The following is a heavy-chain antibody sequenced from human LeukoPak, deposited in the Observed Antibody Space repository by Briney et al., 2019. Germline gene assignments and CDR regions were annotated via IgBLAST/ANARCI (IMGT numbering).Heavy chain of an antibody. CDR1: GYRFTSYW. J-gene: IGHJ6*02. CDR3: ARRLILTGNYGMDV. Sequence: GASLQISCKGSGYRFTSYWISWVRQMPGKGLEWMGRIDPSDSYTNYSPSFQGHVTISADKSISTAYLQWSSLKASDTAMYYCARRLILTGNYGMDVWGQGTTVTVSS. CDR2: IDPSDSYT. D-gene: IGHD3-9*01. V-gene: IGHV5-10-1*01.